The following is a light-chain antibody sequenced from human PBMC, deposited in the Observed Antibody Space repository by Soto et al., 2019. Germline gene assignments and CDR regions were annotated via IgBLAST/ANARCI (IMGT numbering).Light chain of an antibody. V-gene: IGLV2-14*01. Sequence: QPVLTQPASVSGSPGQSITIACTGTSSDVGGYKYVSWYQQHPDKAPKLIIYEVSNRPSGVSNRFSGSKSGNTASLTISGLQAEDEADYYCSSYSSSILVFGTGTKLTVL. CDR2: EVS. CDR3: SSYSSSILV. CDR1: SSDVGGYKY. J-gene: IGLJ1*01.